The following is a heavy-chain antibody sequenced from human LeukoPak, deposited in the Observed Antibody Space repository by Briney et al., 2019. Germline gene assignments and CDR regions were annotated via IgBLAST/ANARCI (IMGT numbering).Heavy chain of an antibody. Sequence: SQTLSLTCTVSGGSISSGSYYWSWIRQPAGKGLEWIGRIYTSGSTNYNPSLKGRVTISVDTSKNQFSLKLSSVTAADTAVYYCARDRRAYCSSTSCYFYYYYYMDVWGKGTTVTISS. D-gene: IGHD2-2*01. CDR2: IYTSGST. CDR1: GGSISSGSYY. V-gene: IGHV4-61*02. CDR3: ARDRRAYCSSTSCYFYYYYYMDV. J-gene: IGHJ6*03.